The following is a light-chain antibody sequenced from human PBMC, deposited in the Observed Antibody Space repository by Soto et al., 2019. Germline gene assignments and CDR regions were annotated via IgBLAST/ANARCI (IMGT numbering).Light chain of an antibody. CDR2: SNN. J-gene: IGLJ3*02. Sequence: SALTQPPSASGTPGQRVTISCSGSSSNIGSNTVNWYQQLPGTAPKLLIYSNNQRPSGVPDRFSGSKSGTSASLAISGLQSEDEADYYCAAWDDSLNGKVFGGGTKLTVL. CDR1: SSNIGSNT. V-gene: IGLV1-44*01. CDR3: AAWDDSLNGKV.